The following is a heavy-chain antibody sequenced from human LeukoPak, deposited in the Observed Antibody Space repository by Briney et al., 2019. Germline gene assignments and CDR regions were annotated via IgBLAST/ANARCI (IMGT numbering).Heavy chain of an antibody. CDR3: ARVGYYGSVNRITFDP. Sequence: PSETLSLTCTVSGGSISSGSYYWSWIRQPAGKGLEWIGRIYTSGSTNYNPSLKSRVTISVDTSKNQFSLKLSSVTAADTAVYYCARVGYYGSVNRITFDPWGQGTLVTVSS. V-gene: IGHV4-61*02. D-gene: IGHD3-10*01. CDR2: IYTSGST. J-gene: IGHJ5*02. CDR1: GGSISSGSYY.